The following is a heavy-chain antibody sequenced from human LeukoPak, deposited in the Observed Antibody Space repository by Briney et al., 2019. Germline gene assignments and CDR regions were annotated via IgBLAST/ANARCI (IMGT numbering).Heavy chain of an antibody. Sequence: PSETLSLTCTVSGGSISSSSYYWGWIRQPPGKGLEWIGSIYYRGSTYYNPSLKSRVTIFVDTSKNQFSLKLSSVTAADTAVYYCARLQRFGELTDAFDIWGQGTMVTVSS. V-gene: IGHV4-39*01. CDR2: IYYRGST. D-gene: IGHD3-10*01. CDR3: ARLQRFGELTDAFDI. J-gene: IGHJ3*02. CDR1: GGSISSSSYY.